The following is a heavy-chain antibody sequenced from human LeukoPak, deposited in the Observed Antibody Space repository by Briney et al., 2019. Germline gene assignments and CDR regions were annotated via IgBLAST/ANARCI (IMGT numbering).Heavy chain of an antibody. Sequence: GGSLRLSCAGSGFIFSSYWMSWVRQAPGKGLEWVANIKQDGSEKYYVDSVKGRFTISRDNAKNSLYLQMNSLRAEDTAVYYCASPAAVNCGGDCADAFDIWGQGTMVTVSS. V-gene: IGHV3-7*01. J-gene: IGHJ3*02. D-gene: IGHD2-21*02. CDR3: ASPAAVNCGGDCADAFDI. CDR2: IKQDGSEK. CDR1: GFIFSSYW.